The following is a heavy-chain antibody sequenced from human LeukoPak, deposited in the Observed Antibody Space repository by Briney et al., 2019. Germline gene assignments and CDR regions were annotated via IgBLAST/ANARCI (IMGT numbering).Heavy chain of an antibody. CDR2: IYYSGST. D-gene: IGHD3-9*01. CDR3: ARDRITIPPGAFDT. CDR1: GGSVSSGSYY. V-gene: IGHV4-61*01. Sequence: SETLSLTCTVSGGSVSSGSYYWSWIRQPPGKGLEWIGYIYYSGSTNYNPSLKSRVTISVDTSKNQFSLKLSSVTAADTAVYYCARDRITIPPGAFDTWGQGTMVTVSS. J-gene: IGHJ3*02.